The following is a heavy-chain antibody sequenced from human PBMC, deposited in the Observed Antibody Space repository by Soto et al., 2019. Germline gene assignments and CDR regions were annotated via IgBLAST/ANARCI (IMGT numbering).Heavy chain of an antibody. J-gene: IGHJ4*02. CDR3: ATQRLGDASGGYPFDY. V-gene: IGHV1-2*04. CDR2: IKPNSGDT. D-gene: IGHD3-22*01. Sequence: ASVKVSCKASGYTFTDYYMHWVRQAPGQGLAWMGWIKPNSGDTNYAQKFQGWVTMTRDTSISTAYMELRRLTSDDTAVYYCATQRLGDASGGYPFDYWRQGTPVTVXS. CDR1: GYTFTDYY.